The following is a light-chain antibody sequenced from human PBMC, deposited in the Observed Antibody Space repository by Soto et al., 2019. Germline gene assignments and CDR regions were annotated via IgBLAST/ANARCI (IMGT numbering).Light chain of an antibody. CDR3: QQYGSSLYT. CDR1: QSVTSTY. V-gene: IGKV3-20*01. CDR2: GAS. Sequence: EIVLTQSPGTLSLSPGERATLSCRASQSVTSTYLAWYQQRPGQAPRLLIYGASNRATGIPDRFSGSGSATDFTLTISRLEPEDVAVYYCQQYGSSLYTFGQGNKLEIK. J-gene: IGKJ2*01.